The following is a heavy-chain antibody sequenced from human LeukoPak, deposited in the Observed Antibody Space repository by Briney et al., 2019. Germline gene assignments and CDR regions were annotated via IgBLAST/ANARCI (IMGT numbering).Heavy chain of an antibody. CDR3: AVALELYGSGSYNGMDV. J-gene: IGHJ6*04. V-gene: IGHV1-69*01. D-gene: IGHD3-10*01. CDR1: GGTFSSYA. Sequence: SVKGSCKASGGTFSSYAISWVRQATRQGLEWMGGIIPIFGTANYAQKFQGRIRITADESTGTAYMELSSLRSEDTAVYYCAVALELYGSGSYNGMDVWGKGTTVTVSS. CDR2: IIPIFGTA.